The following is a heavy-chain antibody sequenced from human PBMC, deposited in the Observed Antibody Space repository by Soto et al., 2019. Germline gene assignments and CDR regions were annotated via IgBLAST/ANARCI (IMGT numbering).Heavy chain of an antibody. CDR3: ARVAARYYFDY. Sequence: PGGSLRLSCAASGFTFSDHYMDWFRQAPGKGLEWIGRTRNKAKSYTTGYAASVKGRFTTSRDESKNSLYLQMNSLKTEDTAVYYCARVAARYYFDYWGQGTLVTVPS. D-gene: IGHD6-25*01. J-gene: IGHJ4*02. CDR2: TRNKAKSYTT. CDR1: GFTFSDHY. V-gene: IGHV3-72*01.